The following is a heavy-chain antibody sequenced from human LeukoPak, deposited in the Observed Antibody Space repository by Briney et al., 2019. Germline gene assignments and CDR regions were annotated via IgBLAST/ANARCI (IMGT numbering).Heavy chain of an antibody. J-gene: IGHJ6*02. CDR1: GYTFTSYG. D-gene: IGHD6-13*01. CDR2: IIPIFGTA. Sequence: ASVKVSCKASGYTFTSYGISWVRQAPGQGLEWMGGIIPIFGTANYAQKFQGRVTITADESTSTAYMELSSLRSEDTAVYYCARVSSWNYYYYGMDVWGQGTTVTVSS. V-gene: IGHV1-69*13. CDR3: ARVSSWNYYYYGMDV.